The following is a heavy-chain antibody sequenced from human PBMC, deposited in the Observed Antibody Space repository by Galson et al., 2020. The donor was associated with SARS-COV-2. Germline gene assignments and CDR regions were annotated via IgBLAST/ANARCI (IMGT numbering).Heavy chain of an antibody. D-gene: IGHD2-15*01. CDR3: AKSGPTPDIVVVVAAMVYWYFDL. CDR1: GFTFSSYA. CDR2: ISGSGGST. V-gene: IGHV3-23*01. J-gene: IGHJ2*01. Sequence: TGGSLRLSCAASGFTFSSYAMSWVRQAPGKGLEWVSAISGSGGSTYYADSVKGRFTIPRDNSKNTLYLQMNSLRAEDTAVYYCAKSGPTPDIVVVVAAMVYWYFDLWGRGTLVTVSS.